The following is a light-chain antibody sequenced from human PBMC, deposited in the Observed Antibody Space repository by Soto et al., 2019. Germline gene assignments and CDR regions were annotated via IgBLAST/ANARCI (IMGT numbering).Light chain of an antibody. CDR3: QQYNNWPQT. V-gene: IGKV3-15*01. Sequence: EIVMTQSPATLSVSPGERATLSCRASQSVGGNLAWYQQKPGQAPRLLIYGASTRATGIPARFSGSGSGTEFTLTISSLQSEDFAVYYCQQYNNWPQTFGKGTKVEIK. J-gene: IGKJ1*01. CDR1: QSVGGN. CDR2: GAS.